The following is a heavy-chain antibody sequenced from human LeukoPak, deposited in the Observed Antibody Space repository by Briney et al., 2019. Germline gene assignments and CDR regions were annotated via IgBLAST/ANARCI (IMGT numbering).Heavy chain of an antibody. CDR1: GFTFSSYE. J-gene: IGHJ4*02. CDR2: ISSSGSTI. V-gene: IGHV3-48*03. Sequence: GSLRLSCAASGFTFSSYEMNWVRQAPGKGLEWVSYISSSGSTIYYADSVKGRFTISRDNAKNSLYLQMNSLRAEDTAVYYCARESEYYYGSGSSEIDYWGQGTLVTVSS. CDR3: ARESEYYYGSGSSEIDY. D-gene: IGHD3-10*01.